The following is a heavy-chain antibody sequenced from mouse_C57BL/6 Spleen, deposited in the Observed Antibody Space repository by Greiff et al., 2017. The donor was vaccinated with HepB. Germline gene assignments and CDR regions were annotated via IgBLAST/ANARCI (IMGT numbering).Heavy chain of an antibody. J-gene: IGHJ1*03. V-gene: IGHV5-17*01. CDR3: ARDSGLRRGYFDV. Sequence: EVKLMESGGGLVKPGGSLKLSCAASGFTFSDYGMHWVRQAPEKGLEWVAYISSGSSTIYYADTVKGRFTISRDNAKNTLFLQMTSLRSEDTAMYYCARDSGLRRGYFDVWGTGTTVTVSS. CDR2: ISSGSSTI. CDR1: GFTFSDYG. D-gene: IGHD2-4*01.